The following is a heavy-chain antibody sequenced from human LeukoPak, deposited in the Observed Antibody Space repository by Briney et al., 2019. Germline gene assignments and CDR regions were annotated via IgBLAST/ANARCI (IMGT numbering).Heavy chain of an antibody. Sequence: ASVKVSCKASGYTFTSYDINWVRQATGQGLEWMGWISAYNGNTNYAQKLQGRVTMTTDTSTSTAYMELRSLRSDDTAVYYCARVLRYFDWLSYWGQGTLVTVSS. CDR3: ARVLRYFDWLSY. V-gene: IGHV1-18*01. CDR2: ISAYNGNT. D-gene: IGHD3-9*01. CDR1: GYTFTSYD. J-gene: IGHJ4*02.